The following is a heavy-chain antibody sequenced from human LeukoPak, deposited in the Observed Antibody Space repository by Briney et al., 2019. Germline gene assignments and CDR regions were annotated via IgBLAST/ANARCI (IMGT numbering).Heavy chain of an antibody. V-gene: IGHV4-34*01. J-gene: IGHJ4*02. CDR2: INHSGST. Sequence: TSETLSLTCAVYGGSFSGYYWSWIRQPPGKGLEWSGEINHSGSTNYNPSLKSRVTISVDKSKNQFSLKLSSVTAADTAVYYCARRLLRSMTNLDYWGQGTLVTVSS. CDR3: ARRLLRSMTNLDY. CDR1: GGSFSGYY. D-gene: IGHD4-11*01.